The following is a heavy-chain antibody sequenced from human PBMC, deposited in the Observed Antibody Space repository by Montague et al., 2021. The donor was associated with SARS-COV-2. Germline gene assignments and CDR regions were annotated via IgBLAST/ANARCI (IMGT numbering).Heavy chain of an antibody. CDR2: VYYSGST. CDR1: GDSIRSSGYY. D-gene: IGHD3-16*02. V-gene: IGHV4-39*01. Sequence: SETLSLTCSVSGDSIRSSGYYWGWLRQPPGKGLEWIGTVYYSGSTNYHPSLKSRVTMPVDTSKNQFSLELRSVTAADTAVYYCARLGFVELWLNLGWFDPWGQGTLVTVSS. J-gene: IGHJ5*02. CDR3: ARLGFVELWLNLGWFDP.